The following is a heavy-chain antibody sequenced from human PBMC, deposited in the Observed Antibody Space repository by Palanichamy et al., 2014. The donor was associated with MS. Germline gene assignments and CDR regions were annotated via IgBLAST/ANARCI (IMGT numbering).Heavy chain of an antibody. Sequence: EVQLVESGGVVVQPGGSLRLSCAASGFTFDDYAMHWVRQAPGKGLEWVSLISWDGGSTYYADSVKGRFTISRDNSKNSLYLQMNSPRAEDTALYYCAKDRAAGMLNFADYWGQGTLVTVSS. CDR3: AKDRAAGMLNFADY. CDR2: ISWDGGST. CDR1: GFTFDDYA. J-gene: IGHJ4*02. D-gene: IGHD6-13*01. V-gene: IGHV3-43D*03.